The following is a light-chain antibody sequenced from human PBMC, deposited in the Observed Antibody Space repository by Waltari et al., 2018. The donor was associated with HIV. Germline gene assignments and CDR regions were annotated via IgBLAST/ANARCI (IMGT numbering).Light chain of an antibody. J-gene: IGLJ1*01. CDR1: KLGDKY. Sequence: SYELTQPPSVSVSPGQTASITCSGDKLGDKYACWYQQKPGQSPVLVIYQDSKRPSGIPEGFSGSNSGNTATLTISGTQAMDEADYYCQAWDSSHYVFGTGTKVTVL. CDR2: QDS. CDR3: QAWDSSHYV. V-gene: IGLV3-1*01.